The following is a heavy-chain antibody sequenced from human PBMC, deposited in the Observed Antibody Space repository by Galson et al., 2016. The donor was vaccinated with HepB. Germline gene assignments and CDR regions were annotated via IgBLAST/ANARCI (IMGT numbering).Heavy chain of an antibody. CDR2: IYWDEDK. CDR3: AHVRDGLELYFDS. D-gene: IGHD1-1*01. V-gene: IGHV2-5*02. Sequence: PALVKPTQTLTLTCSFSSVTTKRVDVGWIRQPPGKALEWLALIYWDEDKRYNPSLKSRLTITRDTSKNQVVLTITNKDPVDTATDYCAHVRDGLELYFDSWGQGTLVTVSS. J-gene: IGHJ4*02. CDR1: SVTTKRVD.